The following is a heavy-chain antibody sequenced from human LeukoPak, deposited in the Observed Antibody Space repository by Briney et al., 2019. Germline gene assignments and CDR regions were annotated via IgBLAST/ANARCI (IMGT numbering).Heavy chain of an antibody. CDR2: TWYDGSKE. Sequence: PGGSLRLSCAVSGFTLSSHGMHWVRQAPGRGLEWVAVTWYDGSKEYYADSVKGRFTISRDISKNTLYLQMNSLRAEDTAVYYCARDLHPSGWSDFDYWGQGTLVTVSS. CDR3: ARDLHPSGWSDFDY. V-gene: IGHV3-33*01. J-gene: IGHJ4*02. D-gene: IGHD6-19*01. CDR1: GFTLSSHG.